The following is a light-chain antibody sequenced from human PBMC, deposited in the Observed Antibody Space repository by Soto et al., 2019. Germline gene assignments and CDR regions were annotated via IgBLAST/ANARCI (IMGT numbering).Light chain of an antibody. CDR2: DAS. CDR3: QQRSNWSFT. J-gene: IGKJ3*01. CDR1: QSVSSY. V-gene: IGKV3-11*01. Sequence: EIVLTQSPATLSLSPGERATLSCRASQSVSSYLAWYQQKPGQAPRLLIYDASNRATGIPARFSGSGSGTDFTRTISSLEPEDFAVYYCQQRSNWSFTFGPGTKVDIK.